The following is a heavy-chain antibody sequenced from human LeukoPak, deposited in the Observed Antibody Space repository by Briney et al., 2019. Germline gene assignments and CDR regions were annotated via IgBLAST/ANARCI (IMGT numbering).Heavy chain of an antibody. V-gene: IGHV1-18*01. Sequence: GASVKVSCKASGYTFTNYATSWVRQAPGQGLEWMGWISAYNGNTNYAQKLQGRVTMTTDTSTSTVYMELRSLRSDDTAVYYCARDVGEGFCSGGSCSDYWGQGTLVTVSS. J-gene: IGHJ4*02. D-gene: IGHD2-15*01. CDR3: ARDVGEGFCSGGSCSDY. CDR1: GYTFTNYA. CDR2: ISAYNGNT.